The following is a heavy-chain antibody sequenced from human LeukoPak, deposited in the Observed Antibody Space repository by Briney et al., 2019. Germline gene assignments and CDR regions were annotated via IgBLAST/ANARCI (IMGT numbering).Heavy chain of an antibody. D-gene: IGHD5-24*01. CDR1: GGSISYYY. V-gene: IGHV4-59*12. J-gene: IGHJ4*02. Sequence: SETLSLTCTVSGGSISYYYWSWIRQTPGKGLEWIGYISPSGTTNYNPSLKSRVAISVDTSKNQFSLKLSSVTAADTAVYYCARLAGWLQARFDYWGQGTLVTVSS. CDR3: ARLAGWLQARFDY. CDR2: ISPSGTT.